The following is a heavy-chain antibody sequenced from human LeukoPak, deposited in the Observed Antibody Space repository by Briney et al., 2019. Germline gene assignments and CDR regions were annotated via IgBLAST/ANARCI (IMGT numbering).Heavy chain of an antibody. CDR3: VRYYYYGMDV. CDR2: VNPNSGNT. CDR1: GYTFTTYD. V-gene: IGHV1-8*01. Sequence: AASVTVSCKASGYTFTTYDINWVRQAPGQGREWMGWVNPNSGNTAYAQKFQGRVTMTRNTSISTAYMELSSLRSEDTAVYYCVRYYYYGMDVWGQGTTVTVSS. J-gene: IGHJ6*02.